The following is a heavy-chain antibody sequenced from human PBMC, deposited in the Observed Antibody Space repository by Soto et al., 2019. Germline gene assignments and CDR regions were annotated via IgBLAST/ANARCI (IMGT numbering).Heavy chain of an antibody. CDR1: GFTFSYYW. D-gene: IGHD3-16*01. CDR2: IHSDGSST. CDR3: ARGDRGAFDL. Sequence: EVQLVESGGGLVRPGGSLRLSCAASGFTFSYYWMHWVRQAPGKGLVWVSRIHSDGSSTTYADFVKGRFIISGDNARNSVDLQVNSVRVEDTAVYYCARGDRGAFDLWGQGTVVTVSS. V-gene: IGHV3-74*01. J-gene: IGHJ3*01.